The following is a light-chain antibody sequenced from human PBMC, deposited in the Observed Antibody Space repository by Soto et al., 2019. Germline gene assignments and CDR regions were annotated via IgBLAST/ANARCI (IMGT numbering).Light chain of an antibody. CDR1: SSDVGGYNH. CDR2: EVR. CDR3: SSYTSSSTL. Sequence: QSALTQPASVSGSPGQSITISCTGTSSDVGGYNHVSWYQQHPGKAPKLIIYEVRNRPSGISSRFSGSKSGNTASLTISGLQTEDEADYYCSSYTSSSTLFGTGTKLTVL. J-gene: IGLJ1*01. V-gene: IGLV2-14*01.